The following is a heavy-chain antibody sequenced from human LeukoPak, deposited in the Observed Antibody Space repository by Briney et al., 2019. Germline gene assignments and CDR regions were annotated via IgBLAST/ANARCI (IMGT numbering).Heavy chain of an antibody. CDR1: GSTFSSYA. Sequence: PGGSLRLSCAASGSTFSSYAMSWVRQAPGKGLQWVSSITSSGGSTYYADSVKGRFTISRDNSKNTLYLQMNSLRAEDTAVFHCAKDLRGAYWGQGTLVTVSS. CDR3: AKDLRGAY. V-gene: IGHV3-23*01. CDR2: ITSSGGST. D-gene: IGHD1-26*01. J-gene: IGHJ4*02.